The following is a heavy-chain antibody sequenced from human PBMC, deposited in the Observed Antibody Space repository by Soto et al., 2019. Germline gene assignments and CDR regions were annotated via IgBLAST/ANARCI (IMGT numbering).Heavy chain of an antibody. V-gene: IGHV1-69*13. CDR2: IIPIFGTA. D-gene: IGHD3-22*01. CDR3: ARGLRKDYDSSGYTLLGYGMDV. Sequence: SVKVSCKASGGTFSSYAISWVRQAPGQGLEWMGGIIPIFGTANYAQKFQGRVTITADESTSTAYMELSSLRSEDTTVYYCARGLRKDYDSSGYTLLGYGMDVWGQGTTVTVPS. J-gene: IGHJ6*02. CDR1: GGTFSSYA.